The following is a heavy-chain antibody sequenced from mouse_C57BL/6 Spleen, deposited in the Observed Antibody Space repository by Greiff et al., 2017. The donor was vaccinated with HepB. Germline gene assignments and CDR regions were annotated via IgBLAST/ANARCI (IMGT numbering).Heavy chain of an antibody. D-gene: IGHD2-3*01. Sequence: QVQLQQPGAELVKPGASVKLSCKASGYTFTSYWMHWVKQRPGQGLEWIGMIHPNSGSTNYTEKFKSKATLTVDKSSSTAYMQLSSLTSEDSAGYYCARGVTTRGFAYWGQGTLVTVSA. CDR1: GYTFTSYW. CDR2: IHPNSGST. CDR3: ARGVTTRGFAY. V-gene: IGHV1-64*01. J-gene: IGHJ3*01.